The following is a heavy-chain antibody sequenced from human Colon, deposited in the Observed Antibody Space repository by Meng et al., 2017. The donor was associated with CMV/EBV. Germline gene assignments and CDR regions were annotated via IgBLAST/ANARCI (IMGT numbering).Heavy chain of an antibody. CDR3: ARGLGSGTRRGVDY. Sequence: GGSLRLSCAASGFTFSSYSMNWVRQAPGKGLEWVSSITSSSGTIYYADSVKGRFTVSRDNAKNSLYLQIKGLRAEDAAVYYCARGLGSGTRRGVDYWGQGTLVTVSS. V-gene: IGHV3-48*04. J-gene: IGHJ4*02. CDR2: ITSSSGTI. CDR1: GFTFSSYS. D-gene: IGHD1-26*01.